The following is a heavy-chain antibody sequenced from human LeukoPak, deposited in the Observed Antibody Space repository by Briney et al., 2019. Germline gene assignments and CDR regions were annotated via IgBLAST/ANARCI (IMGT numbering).Heavy chain of an antibody. CDR2: ISKDGSMR. V-gene: IGHV3-30*04. Sequence: PGRSLRLSCEASGFSFSKYAMDWVRQAPGKGLEWVAIISKDGSMRYYADSVKGRFTVSRDNSNNTLSLQMNSLKSEDTAVYYCAGEKFDIWGQGTMVTVSA. CDR3: AGEKFDI. J-gene: IGHJ3*02. CDR1: GFSFSKYA.